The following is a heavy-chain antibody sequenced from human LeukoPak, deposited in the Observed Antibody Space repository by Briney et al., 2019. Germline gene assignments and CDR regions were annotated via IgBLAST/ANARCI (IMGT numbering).Heavy chain of an antibody. J-gene: IGHJ4*02. D-gene: IGHD2-2*02. CDR1: GGSISTSGYY. CDR2: ISYSGST. Sequence: SETLSLTCTVSGGSISTSGYYWGWIRRPPGKGLEWIGSISYSGSTYYNPSLKSRVTISLDTSTNHFSLQLTSVTAADTAVLFFARAVRLGPVLYNFHSTGRGTLVTASS. V-gene: IGHV4-39*02. CDR3: ARAVRLGPVLYNFHS.